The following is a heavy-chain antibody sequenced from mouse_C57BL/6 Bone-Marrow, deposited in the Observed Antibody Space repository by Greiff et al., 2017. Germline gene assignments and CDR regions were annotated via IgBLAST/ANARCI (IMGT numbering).Heavy chain of an antibody. CDR3: ARSGDYDVGAWFAY. J-gene: IGHJ3*01. D-gene: IGHD2-4*01. CDR1: GYTFTSYW. CDR2: IYPSDSET. Sequence: VQLQQPGAELVRPGSSVKLSCKASGYTFTSYWMDWVKQRPGQGLEWIGNIYPSDSETHYNPKFKDKATLTVDKSSSAAYMQLSSLTSEDSAVYYCARSGDYDVGAWFAYWGQGTLVTVSA. V-gene: IGHV1-61*01.